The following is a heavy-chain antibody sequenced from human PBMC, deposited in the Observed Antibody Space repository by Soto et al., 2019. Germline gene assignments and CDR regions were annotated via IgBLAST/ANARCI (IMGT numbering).Heavy chain of an antibody. J-gene: IGHJ4*02. V-gene: IGHV3-15*01. CDR1: SFTFSNPW. CDR3: TTALGSLMSRRHGDYGDY. Sequence: PGGFLRVSCSASSFTFSNPWRSCILQPPLKGLDLVGRIKSKTDGGTTDYAAPVKGRFTISRDDSKNTLYLQMNSLKTEDTAVYYCTTALGSLMSRRHGDYGDYWGQGTLVNVSP. D-gene: IGHD4-17*01. CDR2: IKSKTDGGTT.